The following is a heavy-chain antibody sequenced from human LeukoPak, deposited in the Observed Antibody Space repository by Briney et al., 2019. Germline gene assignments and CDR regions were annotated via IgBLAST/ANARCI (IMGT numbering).Heavy chain of an antibody. CDR1: GGSISSSSYY. D-gene: IGHD3-22*01. CDR3: ARRATGSGYYSYYYYYYMDV. Sequence: PSETLSLTCTVSGGSISSSSYYWGWIRQPPGKGLEWIGSIYYSGSTYYNPSLKSRVTISVDTSKNQFSLKLSSVTAADTAVYYCARRATGSGYYSYYYYYYMDVWGKGTTVTVSS. V-gene: IGHV4-39*01. J-gene: IGHJ6*03. CDR2: IYYSGST.